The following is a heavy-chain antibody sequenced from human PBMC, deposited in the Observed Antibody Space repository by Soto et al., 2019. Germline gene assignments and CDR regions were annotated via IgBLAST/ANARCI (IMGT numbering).Heavy chain of an antibody. CDR3: ARHEGYYGSPAAGLFDY. V-gene: IGHV5-10-1*01. J-gene: IGHJ4*02. CDR2: IDASDSYT. D-gene: IGHD3-10*01. Sequence: GESLKISCKASGYSFTNSWISWVRQMPGKGLEWMGRIDASDSYTSYSPSFQGQITISADKSVSTAYLQWSSLKASDTAMYYCARHEGYYGSPAAGLFDYWGQGTLVTVSS. CDR1: GYSFTNSW.